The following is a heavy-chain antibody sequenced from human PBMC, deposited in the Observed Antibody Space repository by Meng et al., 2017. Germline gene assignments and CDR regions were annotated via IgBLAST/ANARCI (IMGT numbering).Heavy chain of an antibody. D-gene: IGHD3-10*01. V-gene: IGHV3-23*01. CDR3: AKGNYYGSGTLDY. Sequence: GESLKISCAASGFTFSSYAMSWVRQAPGKGLEWVSAISGSGGSTYYADSVKGRFTISRDNSKSTLYLQMNSLRAEDTAVYYCAKGNYYGSGTLDYWGQGTLVTVSS. J-gene: IGHJ4*02. CDR2: ISGSGGST. CDR1: GFTFSSYA.